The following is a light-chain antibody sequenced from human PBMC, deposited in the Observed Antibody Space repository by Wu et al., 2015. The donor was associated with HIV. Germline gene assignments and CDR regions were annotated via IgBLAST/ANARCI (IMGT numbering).Light chain of an antibody. V-gene: IGKV1-33*01. CDR2: DAS. CDR3: LQYDDLFYT. J-gene: IGKJ2*01. Sequence: DIQMTQSPSSLSASVGDRVTITCQASQDINVYLHWYQQKPGEAPQLLIYDASNLATGVPSRFSGSGSGTDFTFTISSLQPEDVATYYCLQYDDLFYTFGQGTKLQI. CDR1: QDINVY.